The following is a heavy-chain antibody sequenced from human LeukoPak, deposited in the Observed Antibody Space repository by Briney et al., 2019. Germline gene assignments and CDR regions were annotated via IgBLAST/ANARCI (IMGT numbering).Heavy chain of an antibody. J-gene: IGHJ4*02. Sequence: GGSLRLSCAASGFTFSSYAMHWVRQAPGKGLEWVAVISYDGSNKYCADSVKGRFTISRDNSKNTLYLQMNSLRAEDTAVYYCARVNSGSYWGSFDYWGQGTLVTVSS. D-gene: IGHD1-26*01. V-gene: IGHV3-30*04. CDR3: ARVNSGSYWGSFDY. CDR2: ISYDGSNK. CDR1: GFTFSSYA.